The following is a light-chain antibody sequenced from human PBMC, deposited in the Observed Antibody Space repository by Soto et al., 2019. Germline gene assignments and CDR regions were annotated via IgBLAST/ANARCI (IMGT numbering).Light chain of an antibody. CDR1: TSDIGGSNY. Sequence: QSALTQPASVSGSPGQSITISCGGTTSDIGGSNYVSWYQQHPGKAPKLMIYHVTNRPSGVSDRFSGSKSGNTASLTISGLQGEDEADYYCSSYSSVSTYVFGTGTKVTVL. V-gene: IGLV2-14*03. CDR2: HVT. CDR3: SSYSSVSTYV. J-gene: IGLJ1*01.